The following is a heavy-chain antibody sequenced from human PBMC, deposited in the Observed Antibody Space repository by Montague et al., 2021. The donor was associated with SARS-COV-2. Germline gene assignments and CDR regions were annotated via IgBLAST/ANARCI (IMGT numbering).Heavy chain of an antibody. CDR3: ASQVPDFWSGIDY. J-gene: IGHJ4*02. CDR2: VYYSRST. CDR1: GGSISSYY. V-gene: IGHV4-59*01. D-gene: IGHD3-3*01. Sequence: SETLSLTCTVSGGSISSYYWSWIRQPPGKGLEWIGYVYYSRSTNYNPSIKSRVTISVDTSKNQFSLKLSSVTAADTAVYYCASQVPDFWSGIDYWGQGTLVTASS.